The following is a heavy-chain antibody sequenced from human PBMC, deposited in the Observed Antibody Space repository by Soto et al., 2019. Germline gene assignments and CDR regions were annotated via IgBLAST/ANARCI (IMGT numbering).Heavy chain of an antibody. V-gene: IGHV4-61*01. J-gene: IGHJ4*02. CDR3: ARGGNRYSNTASGVGGFDF. D-gene: IGHD5-12*01. CDR2: IYYSGTT. Sequence: SETLSLTCTVSGGSVSSGSYYWSWIRQPPGKGLEWIGYIYYSGTTNYNPSLKRRVTISLDTAKNQFSLNVNSLTTADTAVYFCARGGNRYSNTASGVGGFDFWGQGTLVTVSS. CDR1: GGSVSSGSYY.